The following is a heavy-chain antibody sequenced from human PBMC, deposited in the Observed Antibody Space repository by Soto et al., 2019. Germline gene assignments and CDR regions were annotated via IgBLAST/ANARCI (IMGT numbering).Heavy chain of an antibody. Sequence: EVQLLESGGGLVQPGGSLRLSCAASGFTFSSYAMNWVRQAPGKGLEWVSVISGSGGSTYYADSVKGRVTIPRDNAKNKLYLQMNSLRAEDTDVYYCASRSSGWYFDYWGQGTLVTVSS. J-gene: IGHJ4*02. D-gene: IGHD6-19*01. CDR3: ASRSSGWYFDY. CDR2: ISGSGGST. CDR1: GFTFSSYA. V-gene: IGHV3-23*01.